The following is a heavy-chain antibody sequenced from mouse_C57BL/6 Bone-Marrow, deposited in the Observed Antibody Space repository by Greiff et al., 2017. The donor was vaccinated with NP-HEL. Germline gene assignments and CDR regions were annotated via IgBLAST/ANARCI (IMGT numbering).Heavy chain of an antibody. CDR1: GYTFTSYW. V-gene: IGHV1-61*01. J-gene: IGHJ1*03. CDR3: AREEGYDYDVWWYFDV. D-gene: IGHD2-4*01. Sequence: QVQLQQPGAELVRPGSSVKLSCKASGYTFTSYWMDWVKQRPGQGLEWIGNIYPSDSETHYNQKFKDKATLTVDKSSSTAYMQLSSLTSEDSAVYYCAREEGYDYDVWWYFDVWGTGTTVTVSS. CDR2: IYPSDSET.